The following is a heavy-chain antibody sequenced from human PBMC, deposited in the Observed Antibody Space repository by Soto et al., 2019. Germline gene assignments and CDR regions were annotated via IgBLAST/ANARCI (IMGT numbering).Heavy chain of an antibody. D-gene: IGHD3-22*01. J-gene: IGHJ4*02. Sequence: PGGSLRLSCAASGFTFSSYAMNWVRQAPGNGLEWVSSISSSSSYIYYADSVKGRFTISRDNAKNSLYLQMNSLRAEDTAVYYCARDNYDSSGYDDYWGQGTLVTVSS. V-gene: IGHV3-21*01. CDR3: ARDNYDSSGYDDY. CDR1: GFTFSSYA. CDR2: ISSSSSYI.